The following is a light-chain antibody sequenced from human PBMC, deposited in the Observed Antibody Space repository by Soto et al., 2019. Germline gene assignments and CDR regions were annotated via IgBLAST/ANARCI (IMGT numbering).Light chain of an antibody. Sequence: VLAQSPATLSLSPGERATLSCRASQDVGTYVAWYHVRRGQAPRLLISGASKRATGIPDRINGGGSGAEFTLTINSLESEDFGVYFCQQGGNWPVTFGQGTRVEIK. J-gene: IGKJ5*01. CDR1: QDVGTY. CDR2: GAS. V-gene: IGKV3-11*01. CDR3: QQGGNWPVT.